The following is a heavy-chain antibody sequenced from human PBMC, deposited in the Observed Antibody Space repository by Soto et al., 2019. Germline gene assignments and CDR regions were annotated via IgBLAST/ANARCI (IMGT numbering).Heavy chain of an antibody. CDR1: GFTFSDYG. J-gene: IGHJ4*02. Sequence: PGGSLRLCCAVSGFTFSDYGMRWVRQGPGKGLEWVSTIISGGGSTYYADSVKGRFTISRDSSKNTLYLQMNSLRAEDTAIYYCVLEVRPKSIDHWGQGTLVTVSS. V-gene: IGHV3-23*01. CDR2: IISGGGST. CDR3: VLEVRPKSIDH.